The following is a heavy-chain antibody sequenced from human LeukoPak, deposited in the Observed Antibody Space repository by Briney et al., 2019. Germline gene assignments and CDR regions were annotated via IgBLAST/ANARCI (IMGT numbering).Heavy chain of an antibody. V-gene: IGHV4-34*01. CDR2: INHSGST. CDR3: ARRPYSSSWYPRYWFDP. J-gene: IGHJ5*02. D-gene: IGHD6-13*01. CDR1: GGSFSGYY. Sequence: SETLPLTCAVYGGSFSGYYWSWIRQPPGKGLEWIGEINHSGSTNYNPSLKSRVTISVDTSKNQFSLKLSSVTAADTAVYYCARRPYSSSWYPRYWFDPWGQGTLVTVSS.